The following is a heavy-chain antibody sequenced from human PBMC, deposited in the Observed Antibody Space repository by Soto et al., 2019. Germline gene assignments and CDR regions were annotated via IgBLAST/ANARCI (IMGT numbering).Heavy chain of an antibody. D-gene: IGHD6-6*01. J-gene: IGHJ4*02. CDR1: GYSFTDYW. V-gene: IGHV5-51*01. Sequence: GESLKISCKASGYSFTDYWIGWVRQMPGKGLEWMGIIYPGDSDTKYSPSFQGQVTMSADKSISTAYLQWNSLKASDTAMYYCARDGLSSSSSFDYWGQGTLVPVSS. CDR3: ARDGLSSSSSFDY. CDR2: IYPGDSDT.